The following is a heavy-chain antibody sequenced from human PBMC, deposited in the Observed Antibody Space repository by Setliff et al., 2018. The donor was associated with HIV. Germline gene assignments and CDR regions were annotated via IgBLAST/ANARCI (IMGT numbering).Heavy chain of an antibody. Sequence: PGGSLRLSCAASGFTFDDYTMHWVRQAPGRGLEWVSIISWDGGNTYYADSVKGRFTISRDNSKNSLYLQMNSLRTEDTALYYCVKNIGGYSSSSVFDYWGQGTLGTVSS. CDR2: ISWDGGNT. CDR1: GFTFDDYT. D-gene: IGHD6-6*01. J-gene: IGHJ4*02. CDR3: VKNIGGYSSSSVFDY. V-gene: IGHV3-43*01.